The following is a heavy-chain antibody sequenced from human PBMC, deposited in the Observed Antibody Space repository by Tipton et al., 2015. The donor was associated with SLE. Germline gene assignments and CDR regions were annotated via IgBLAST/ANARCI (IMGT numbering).Heavy chain of an antibody. J-gene: IGHJ6*03. CDR3: ARSAKDYDSSGFAYYYYYYYMDV. Sequence: TLSLTCTVSGGSVSSYYWSWIRQPPGKGLEWIGYIYFSGATSYNPSLQSRVSISVDTSKNQVSLELSSVTAADTAVYYCARSAKDYDSSGFAYYYYYYYMDVWGKGTTVTVSS. CDR1: GGSVSSYY. CDR2: IYFSGAT. V-gene: IGHV4-59*08. D-gene: IGHD3-22*01.